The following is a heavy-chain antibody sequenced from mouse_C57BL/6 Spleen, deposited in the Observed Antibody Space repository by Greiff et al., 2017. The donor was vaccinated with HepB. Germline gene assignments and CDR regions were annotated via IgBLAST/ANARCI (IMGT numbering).Heavy chain of an antibody. Sequence: VQLQQSGAELVKPGASVKLSCKASGYTFTSYWMHWVKQRPGRGLEWIGRIDPNSGGTKYNEKFKSKATLTVDKPSSTAYMQLSSLTSEDSAVYYCARGAFITTVVSPLSFDYWGQGTTLTVSS. CDR3: ARGAFITTVVSPLSFDY. CDR2: IDPNSGGT. CDR1: GYTFTSYW. J-gene: IGHJ2*01. V-gene: IGHV1-72*01. D-gene: IGHD1-1*01.